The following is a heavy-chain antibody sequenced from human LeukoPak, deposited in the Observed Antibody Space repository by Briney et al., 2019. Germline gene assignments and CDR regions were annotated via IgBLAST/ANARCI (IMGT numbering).Heavy chain of an antibody. CDR2: ISGSGGST. CDR3: AKDFLPSGSPHNWFDP. D-gene: IGHD3-10*01. CDR1: GFTFSSYA. V-gene: IGHV3-23*01. Sequence: PGGSLRLSCAASGFTFSSYAISWVRQAPGKGLEWVSAISGSGGSTYYADSVKGRFTISRDNSKNTLYLQMNSLRAEDTAVYYCAKDFLPSGSPHNWFDPWGQGTLVTVSS. J-gene: IGHJ5*02.